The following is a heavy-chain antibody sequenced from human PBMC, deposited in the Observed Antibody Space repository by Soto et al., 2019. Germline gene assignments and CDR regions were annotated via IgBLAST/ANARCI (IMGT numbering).Heavy chain of an antibody. CDR1: EYSSSANW. V-gene: IGHV5-51*01. CDR3: VRRGMDV. J-gene: IGHJ6*02. CDR2: LYADASDT. Sequence: GESLKTSCKGSEYSSSANWIAWVRQTPGKGLEWMGLLYADASDTTYSPSFRGQITMLADKSIRPAFSHWDSLKASDTATNYCVRRGMDVWGQGTTVTGSS.